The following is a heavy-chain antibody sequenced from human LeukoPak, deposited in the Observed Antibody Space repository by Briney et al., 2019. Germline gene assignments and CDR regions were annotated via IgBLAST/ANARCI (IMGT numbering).Heavy chain of an antibody. V-gene: IGHV3-49*03. J-gene: IGHJ4*02. CDR3: TRMSRAVTTGY. CDR1: GFTFGDYA. D-gene: IGHD4-17*01. Sequence: GGSLRLSCTASGFTFGDYAMGWFRQAPGKGLEWVGFIRSKAYGGTTEYAASVKGRFTISRDDSKSIAYLQMNSLKTEDTAVYYCTRMSRAVTTGYWGQGTLVTVSS. CDR2: IRSKAYGGTT.